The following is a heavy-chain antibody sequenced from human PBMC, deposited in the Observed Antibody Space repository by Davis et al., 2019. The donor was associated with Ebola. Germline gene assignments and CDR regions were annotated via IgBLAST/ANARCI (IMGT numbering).Heavy chain of an antibody. CDR1: GFTFSSYA. Sequence: GESLKISCAASGFTFSSYAMSWVRQAPGKGLEWVSAISGSGGSTYYADSVKGRFTISRDNSKNTLYLQMNSLRAEDTAVYYCAKVLRFLEWLPDYWGQGTLVTVSS. CDR2: ISGSGGST. V-gene: IGHV3-23*01. CDR3: AKVLRFLEWLPDY. J-gene: IGHJ4*02. D-gene: IGHD3-3*01.